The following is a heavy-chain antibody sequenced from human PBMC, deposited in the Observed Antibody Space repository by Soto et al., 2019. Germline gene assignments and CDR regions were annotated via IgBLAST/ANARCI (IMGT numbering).Heavy chain of an antibody. V-gene: IGHV3-33*05. D-gene: IGHD2-8*01. CDR3: ARADDRPDNGLDV. CDR1: GFTFSNYG. Sequence: QVQLVESGGGVVQPGRSLRLSCAASGFTFSNYGMHWVRQAPGKGLEWLAVILNDGSDQNYGDSVKGRVTISRDNSKNTLYLQINSLRVEATAVYYCARADDRPDNGLDVWGQGTMVTVSS. CDR2: ILNDGSDQ. J-gene: IGHJ3*01.